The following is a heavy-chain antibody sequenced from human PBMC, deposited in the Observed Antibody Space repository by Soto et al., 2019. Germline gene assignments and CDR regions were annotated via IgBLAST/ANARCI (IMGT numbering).Heavy chain of an antibody. CDR3: ARARELGYCSGGSCRKYFQH. Sequence: QVQLQQWGAGLLKPSETLSLTCAVYGGSFSGYYWSWIRQPPGKGLEWIGEINHSGSTNYNPSLKSRVTISVDTSKNQFSLKLSSVTAADTAVYYCARARELGYCSGGSCRKYFQHWGQGTLVTVSS. CDR1: GGSFSGYY. CDR2: INHSGST. V-gene: IGHV4-34*01. D-gene: IGHD2-15*01. J-gene: IGHJ1*01.